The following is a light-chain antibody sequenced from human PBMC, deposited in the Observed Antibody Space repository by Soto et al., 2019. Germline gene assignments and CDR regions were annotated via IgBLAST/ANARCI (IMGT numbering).Light chain of an antibody. V-gene: IGKV3-20*01. J-gene: IGKJ2*01. Sequence: EIVLTSVPGIPLMSPGERATLSCRASQSVSSSYLAWYQQKPGQAPRLLIYGASSRATGIPDRFSGSGSGTDFTLTISRLEPEDFAVYYCQQYGSSPMYTFGQGTRWISN. CDR2: GAS. CDR3: QQYGSSPMYT. CDR1: QSVSSSY.